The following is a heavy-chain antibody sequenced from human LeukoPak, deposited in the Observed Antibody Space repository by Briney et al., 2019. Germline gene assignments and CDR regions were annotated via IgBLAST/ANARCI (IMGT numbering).Heavy chain of an antibody. D-gene: IGHD3-10*01. CDR2: ISTNGGST. CDR1: GFTFSSYA. CDR3: AKSGGSGTYPNWFDS. Sequence: GGSLRLSCEASGFTFSSYAMSWVRQAPGKGLEWVSGISTNGGSTSYADSVKGRLTISRDNPRNMLYMEMNSLRAEDTAVYYCAKSGGSGTYPNWFDSWGQGTLVTVSS. J-gene: IGHJ5*01. V-gene: IGHV3-23*01.